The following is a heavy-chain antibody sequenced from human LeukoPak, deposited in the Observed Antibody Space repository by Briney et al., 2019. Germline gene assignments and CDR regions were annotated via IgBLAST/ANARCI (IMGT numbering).Heavy chain of an antibody. Sequence: GASVKVSCKASGGTFSSYAISWVRQAPGQGLEWMGGIIPIFGTANYAQKFQGRVTMTEDTSTDTAYMELSSLRSEDTAVYYCATNNPPGSGYYYFNAFDIWGQGTMVTVSS. CDR1: GGTFSSYA. CDR2: IIPIFGTA. CDR3: ATNNPPGSGYYYFNAFDI. J-gene: IGHJ3*02. D-gene: IGHD3-22*01. V-gene: IGHV1-69*06.